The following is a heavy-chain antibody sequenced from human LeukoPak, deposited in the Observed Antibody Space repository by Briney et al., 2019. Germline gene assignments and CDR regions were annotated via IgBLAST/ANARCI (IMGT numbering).Heavy chain of an antibody. CDR3: ASKTDYYGSGSYGY. CDR1: GFTFSSYW. D-gene: IGHD3-10*01. CDR2: IKQDGSEK. Sequence: GGSLRLSCAASGFTFSSYWKSWVRQAPGKGLEWVANIKQDGSEKYYVDSVKGRFTISRDNAKNSLYLQMNSLRAEDTAVYYCASKTDYYGSGSYGYWGQGTLVTVSS. V-gene: IGHV3-7*01. J-gene: IGHJ4*02.